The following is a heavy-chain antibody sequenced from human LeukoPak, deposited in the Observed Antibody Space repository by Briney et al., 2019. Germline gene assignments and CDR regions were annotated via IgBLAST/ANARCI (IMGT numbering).Heavy chain of an antibody. J-gene: IGHJ4*02. Sequence: PGGSLRLSCAASGFTVSNAYMSWVRQAPGKGLEWVGRIKSKTDGGTIEYTAPVKGRFTISRDDSKNTLFLQMNSLKTEDTALYYCTTDQGGSYWENYWDQGTLVTVSS. CDR2: IKSKTDGGTI. V-gene: IGHV3-15*01. D-gene: IGHD1-26*01. CDR1: GFTVSNAY. CDR3: TTDQGGSYWENY.